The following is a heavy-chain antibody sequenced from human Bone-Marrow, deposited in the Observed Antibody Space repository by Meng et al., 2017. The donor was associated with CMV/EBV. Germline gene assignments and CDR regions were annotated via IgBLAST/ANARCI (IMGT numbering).Heavy chain of an antibody. CDR2: INWNGGST. CDR3: ARGGIVPAATYGMDV. D-gene: IGHD2-2*01. CDR1: GFTFDDYG. V-gene: IGHV3-20*01. J-gene: IGHJ6*01. Sequence: GESLKISCAASGFTFDDYGMSWVRQAPGKGLEWVSGINWNGGSTGYADSVKGRFTISRDNAKNSLYLQMNSLRAEDTALYHCARGGIVPAATYGMDVWGQGTTVTVYS.